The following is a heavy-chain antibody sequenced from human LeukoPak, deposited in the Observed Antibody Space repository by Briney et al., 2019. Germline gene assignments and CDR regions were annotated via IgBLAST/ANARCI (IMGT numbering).Heavy chain of an antibody. CDR3: AKVTRRYLEYLLRGHDAFDI. Sequence: PGGSLRLSCDASGFTFRSYAMSWVRQAPGKGLEWVSTISGGDGSTYYADSVNGRFTISRDNSKNTLYLQMNSLRGEDTALYYCAKVTRRYLEYLLRGHDAFDIWGQGTMVTVSS. CDR1: GFTFRSYA. J-gene: IGHJ3*02. D-gene: IGHD3-3*01. CDR2: ISGGDGST. V-gene: IGHV3-23*01.